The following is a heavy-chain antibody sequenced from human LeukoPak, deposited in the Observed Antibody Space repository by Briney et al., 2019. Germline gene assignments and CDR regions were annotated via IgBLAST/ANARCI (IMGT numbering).Heavy chain of an antibody. Sequence: GAPVKVSCKASGYTFTSYGISWVRQAPGQGLEWMGWISAYNGNTNYAQKLQGRVTMTTHTSTSTAYMELRSLRSDDTAVYYCARDRYCSITKCYNWFDPWGQGTLVTVSS. CDR1: GYTFTSYG. V-gene: IGHV1-18*01. D-gene: IGHD2-2*01. CDR3: ARDRYCSITKCYNWFDP. J-gene: IGHJ5*02. CDR2: ISAYNGNT.